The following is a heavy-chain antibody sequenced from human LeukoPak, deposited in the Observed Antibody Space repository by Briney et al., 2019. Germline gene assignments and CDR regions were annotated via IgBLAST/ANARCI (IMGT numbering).Heavy chain of an antibody. D-gene: IGHD5-18*01. J-gene: IGHJ4*02. CDR1: GFTFDDHG. CDR2: INWNGGST. CDR3: ARDRSYGSFDF. Sequence: GGSLRLSCAASGFTFDDHGMNWVRQAPGKGLEWVSGINWNGGSTFYADSVKGRFTVSRDNAKNALYLQMNSLTAEDTALYHCARDRSYGSFDFWGQGTLVTVSS. V-gene: IGHV3-20*01.